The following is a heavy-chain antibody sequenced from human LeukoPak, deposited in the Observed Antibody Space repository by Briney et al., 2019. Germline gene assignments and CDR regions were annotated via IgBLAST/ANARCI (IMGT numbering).Heavy chain of an antibody. D-gene: IGHD3-3*01. CDR3: ASEYYDFWSGSDWFDP. CDR1: GGTFSSYA. J-gene: IGHJ5*02. V-gene: IGHV1-69*05. CDR2: IIPIFGTA. Sequence: SVKVSCKASGGTFSSYAISWVRQAPGQGLEWMGRIIPIFGTANYAQKFQGRVTITTDESTRTAYMELSSLRSEDTAVYYCASEYYDFWSGSDWFDPWGQGTLVTVSS.